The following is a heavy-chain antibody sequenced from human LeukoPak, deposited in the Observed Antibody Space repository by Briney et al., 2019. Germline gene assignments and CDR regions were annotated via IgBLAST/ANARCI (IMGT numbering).Heavy chain of an antibody. CDR3: AREEVTTIQIYSHYNGMDV. D-gene: IGHD4-17*01. CDR2: IGSSNNYI. CDR1: GFRSSAYI. V-gene: IGHV3-21*01. J-gene: IGHJ6*02. Sequence: GGSLRLSCAASGFRSSAYIMNWVRQAPGKGLEWVSSIGSSNNYIYYGDSVKGRFTISRDNARNSVYLQLNSLRAEDTAVYYCAREEVTTIQIYSHYNGMDVWGQGTTVTVSS.